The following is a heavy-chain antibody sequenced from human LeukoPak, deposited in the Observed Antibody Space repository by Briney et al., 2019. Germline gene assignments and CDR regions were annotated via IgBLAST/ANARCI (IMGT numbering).Heavy chain of an antibody. J-gene: IGHJ4*02. V-gene: IGHV3-23*01. CDR1: GFTFSSYA. Sequence: GGSLRLSCAASGFTFSSYAMSWVRQAPGGGLEWVSAITGSGGSTYYADSVKGRFTISRDNSRSTLYLQMNSLRPEDTAIYYCAREGYYGSGSPPSLYFDYWGQGTLVTVSS. CDR3: AREGYYGSGSPPSLYFDY. D-gene: IGHD3-10*01. CDR2: ITGSGGST.